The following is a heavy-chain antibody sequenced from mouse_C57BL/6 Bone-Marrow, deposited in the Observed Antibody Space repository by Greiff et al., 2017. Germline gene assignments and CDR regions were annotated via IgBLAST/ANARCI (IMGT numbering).Heavy chain of an antibody. CDR3: ARKYYGNRYYFDV. CDR1: GYTFTSYW. D-gene: IGHD2-1*01. J-gene: IGHJ2*01. CDR2: IDPSDSYT. Sequence: VQLQQPGAELVRPGTSVKLSCKASGYTFTSYWMHWVKQRPGQGLEWIGVIDPSDSYTNYNQKFKGKATLTVDTSSSTAYMQLSSLTSEDSAVYYCARKYYGNRYYFDVGGQGTTLTVSA. V-gene: IGHV1-59*01.